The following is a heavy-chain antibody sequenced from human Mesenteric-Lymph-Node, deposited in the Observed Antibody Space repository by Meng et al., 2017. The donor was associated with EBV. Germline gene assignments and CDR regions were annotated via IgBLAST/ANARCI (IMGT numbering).Heavy chain of an antibody. CDR3: AKVMDSGTWLDP. V-gene: IGHV4-34*01. CDR2: IYHIGST. D-gene: IGHD1-14*01. Sequence: QVQLQQWGAGLLKPSETLSLTCAVYGGSFSGQSWSWIRQFPGRGLEWIGEIYHIGSTNYNPSLKTRVSISVDRSKNQFSLNLTSVTAADTAVYYCAKVMDSGTWLDPWGQGSLVTVSS. CDR1: GGSFSGQS. J-gene: IGHJ5*02.